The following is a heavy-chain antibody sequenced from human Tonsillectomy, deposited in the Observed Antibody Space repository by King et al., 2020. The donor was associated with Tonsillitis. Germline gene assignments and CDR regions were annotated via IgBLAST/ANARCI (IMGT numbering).Heavy chain of an antibody. Sequence: VQLQESGPGLVKPSQTLSLTCSVSGGSLSSEGYYWSWSRHFPGKGLEWIGNIYYSGVTYYNPSLKSLITISLDTSENHVSLKLSSVTAADTAVYYCARGKIFGVVVSWFDPWGQGTLVTVSS. J-gene: IGHJ5*02. V-gene: IGHV4-31*01. D-gene: IGHD3-3*01. CDR1: GGSLSSEGYY. CDR2: IYYSGVT. CDR3: ARGKIFGVVVSWFDP.